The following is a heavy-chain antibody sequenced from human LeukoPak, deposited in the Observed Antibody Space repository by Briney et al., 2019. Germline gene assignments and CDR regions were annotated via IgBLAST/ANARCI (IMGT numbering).Heavy chain of an antibody. V-gene: IGHV4-39*07. Sequence: PSETLSLTCTVSGSSISSSSYYCGWIRRPPGRGVEWIGSIYYSESTYYNPSLKSRLTISVDTSKNQFSLKLSSVTAADTAVYYCARGGAQWLEVDYWGQGTLVTVSS. CDR1: GSSISSSSYY. J-gene: IGHJ4*02. CDR2: IYYSEST. CDR3: ARGGAQWLEVDY. D-gene: IGHD6-19*01.